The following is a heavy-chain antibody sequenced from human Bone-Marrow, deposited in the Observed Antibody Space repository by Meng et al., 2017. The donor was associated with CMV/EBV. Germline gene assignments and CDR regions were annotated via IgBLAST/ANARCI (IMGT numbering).Heavy chain of an antibody. CDR1: GGSISSSSYY. D-gene: IGHD6-13*01. V-gene: IGHV4-39*02. CDR2: FCYSGTT. J-gene: IGHJ5*02. Sequence: GSLRLSCTVSGGSISSSSYYWGWIRQPPGKGLEWIGNFCYSGTTSHKPSLNSRVSMSVDTSKSRFSLTLRSGTAADTALYYCARDMAEAGIHWFAPWGQGNRVHGAS. CDR3: ARDMAEAGIHWFAP.